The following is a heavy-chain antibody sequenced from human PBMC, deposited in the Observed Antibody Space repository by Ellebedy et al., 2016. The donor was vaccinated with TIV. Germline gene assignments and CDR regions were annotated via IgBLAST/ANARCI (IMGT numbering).Heavy chain of an antibody. CDR2: IYYSGST. J-gene: IGHJ3*02. CDR3: ARHQGDGGWYSGSYAFDI. Sequence: SETLSLTCAVSGGSISSGGYSWSWIRQPPGKGLEWIGYIYYSGSTNYNPSLKSRVTISVDTSKNQFSLKLSSVTAADTAVYYCARHQGDGGWYSGSYAFDIWGQGTMVTVSP. V-gene: IGHV4-61*08. D-gene: IGHD6-19*01. CDR1: GGSISSGGYS.